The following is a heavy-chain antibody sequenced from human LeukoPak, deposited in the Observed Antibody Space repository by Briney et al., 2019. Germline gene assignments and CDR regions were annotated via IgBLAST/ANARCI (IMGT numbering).Heavy chain of an antibody. CDR2: ISGSGGST. CDR3: AKRLMAIGAGGPWFDP. V-gene: IGHV3-23*01. D-gene: IGHD6-13*01. CDR1: GFTFSSYA. J-gene: IGHJ5*02. Sequence: GGSLRLSCATSGFTFSSYAMNWVRQAPGKGLEWVSTISGSGGSTYYADSVKGRFTISRDNSKNTLYLQMNSLKAEDTAVYHCAKRLMAIGAGGPWFDPWGQGTLITVSS.